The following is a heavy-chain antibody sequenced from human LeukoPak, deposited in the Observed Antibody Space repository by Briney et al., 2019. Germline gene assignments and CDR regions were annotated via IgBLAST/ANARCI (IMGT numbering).Heavy chain of an antibody. D-gene: IGHD3-22*01. J-gene: IGHJ3*02. CDR3: ARGRSVVSYYYDSSGYHNDGSAAFDI. V-gene: IGHV1-69*01. Sequence: GSSVKVSCKASGGTFSSYAISWVRQAPGQGLERIGGIIPIFGTANYAHKFQGRVTISADESTSTAYMELSSLRSGDTAVYYCARGRSVVSYYYDSSGYHNDGSAAFDIWGQGTMVTVSS. CDR1: GGTFSSYA. CDR2: IIPIFGTA.